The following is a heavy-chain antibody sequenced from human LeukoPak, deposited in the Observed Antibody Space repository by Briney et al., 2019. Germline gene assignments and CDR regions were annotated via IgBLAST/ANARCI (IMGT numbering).Heavy chain of an antibody. V-gene: IGHV3-15*01. CDR1: GFTFSNTW. D-gene: IGHD3-10*01. CDR2: IQSKTDGGTT. CDR3: TTLTVRGVINI. J-gene: IGHJ4*02. Sequence: GGSLRLSCAASGFTFSNTWMNWVRQAPGKGLEWVGRIQSKTDGGTTEYAAPVKGRFTISRDDSKTTLYLQMNSLKTEDTAVYYCTTLTVRGVINIWGQGTLVTVSS.